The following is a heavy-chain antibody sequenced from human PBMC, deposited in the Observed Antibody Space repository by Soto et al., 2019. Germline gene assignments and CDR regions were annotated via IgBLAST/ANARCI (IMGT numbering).Heavy chain of an antibody. Sequence: SETLSLTCTVSCGSVSGYYWSWIRQPPGKGLEWLGYIFYRGTTLYNPSVQSRVTISVDTSKNQFSLELSSVTAADTAVYYCTRHAIIPKLQYGMDVWGQGTTVTVSS. CDR2: IFYRGTT. CDR1: CGSVSGYY. CDR3: TRHAIIPKLQYGMDV. D-gene: IGHD1-1*01. J-gene: IGHJ6*02. V-gene: IGHV4-59*02.